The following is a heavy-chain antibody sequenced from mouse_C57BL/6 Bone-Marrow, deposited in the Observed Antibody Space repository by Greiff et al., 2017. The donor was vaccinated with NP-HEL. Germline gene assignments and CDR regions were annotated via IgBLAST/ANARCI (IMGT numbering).Heavy chain of an antibody. J-gene: IGHJ2*01. V-gene: IGHV1-61*01. CDR2: IYPSDSET. CDR1: GYTFTSYW. Sequence: VQLQQSGAELVRPGSSVKLSCKASGYTFTSYWMDWVKQRPGQGLEWIGNIYPSDSETHYNQKFKDKATLTVDKSSSTAYMQLSSLTSEDSAVYYCARSDSNYDYWGQGTTLTVSS. CDR3: ARSDSNYDY. D-gene: IGHD2-5*01.